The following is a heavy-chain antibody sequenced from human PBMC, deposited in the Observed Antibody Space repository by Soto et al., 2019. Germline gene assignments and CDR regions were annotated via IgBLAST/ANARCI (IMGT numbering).Heavy chain of an antibody. CDR2: INPQTGGT. Sequence: GASVKVSCKASGYTFTGYCIHWVREAPGQGLEWMGWINPQTGGTSYAQKFQGRVTLSRDTSINTAYLELSRLTFDDAAVYFCARGRYQVISDGMDVWGQGTTVTVSS. CDR1: GYTFTGYC. V-gene: IGHV1-2*02. CDR3: ARGRYQVISDGMDV. D-gene: IGHD2-2*01. J-gene: IGHJ6*02.